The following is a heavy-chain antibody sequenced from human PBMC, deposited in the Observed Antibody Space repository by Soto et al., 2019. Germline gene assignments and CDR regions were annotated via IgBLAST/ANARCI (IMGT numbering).Heavy chain of an antibody. CDR3: AKGRVWFGAGMDV. CDR1: GFTFSSYA. D-gene: IGHD3-10*01. Sequence: EVQLLESGGGLVQPGGSLRLSCAASGFTFSSYAMSWVRQAPGKGLEWVSALSGSGGSTYYADSVKGRFTISRDNSKNTLYLQMNSLRAEDTAVYYCAKGRVWFGAGMDVWGQGTTVTVSS. CDR2: LSGSGGST. J-gene: IGHJ6*02. V-gene: IGHV3-23*01.